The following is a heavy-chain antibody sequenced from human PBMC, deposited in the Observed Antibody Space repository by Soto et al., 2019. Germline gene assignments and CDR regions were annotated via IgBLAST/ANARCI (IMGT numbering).Heavy chain of an antibody. V-gene: IGHV2-70*01. CDR3: ARIKEINDYYYYGMDV. CDR1: VFSLSTSGMC. CDR2: IDWDDDK. Sequence: SGPTLVNHTQTLTMTFTFSVFSLSTSGMCVSWIRQPPGKALEWLALIDWDDDKYYSTSLKTRLTISKDTSKNQVVLTMTNMDPVDTATYYCARIKEINDYYYYGMDVWGQGTTVTVSS. J-gene: IGHJ6*02.